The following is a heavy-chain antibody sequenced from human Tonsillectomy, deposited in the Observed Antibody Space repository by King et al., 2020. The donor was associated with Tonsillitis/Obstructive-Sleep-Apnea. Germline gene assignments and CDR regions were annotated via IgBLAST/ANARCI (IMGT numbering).Heavy chain of an antibody. J-gene: IGHJ6*02. D-gene: IGHD1-1*01. CDR1: GGSFSDYY. CDR2: INHSGST. V-gene: IGHV4-34*01. CDR3: ASRYPYYGMDG. Sequence: VQLQQWGAGLLKPSETLSLTCAVSGGSFSDYYWSWVRQPPGMGLEWIGEINHSGSTNYNPSLKSRVTISVDTSMNQFSLKLSSVTAADTSVYYCASRYPYYGMDGWGQGTTVTVSS.